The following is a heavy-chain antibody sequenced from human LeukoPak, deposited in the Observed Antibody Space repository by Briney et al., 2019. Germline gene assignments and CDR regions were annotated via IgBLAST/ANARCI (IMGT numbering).Heavy chain of an antibody. V-gene: IGHV3-64*01. CDR2: ISSNGGST. CDR1: GFTFSSYA. CDR3: ARGEYYDSSGYSLFQH. Sequence: PGGSLRLSCAASGFTFSSYAMHWVRHAPGKGLEYVSAISSNGGSTYYANSVKGRFTISRDNSKNTLYLQMGSLRAEDMAVYYCARGEYYDSSGYSLFQHWGQGTLVTVSS. J-gene: IGHJ1*01. D-gene: IGHD3-22*01.